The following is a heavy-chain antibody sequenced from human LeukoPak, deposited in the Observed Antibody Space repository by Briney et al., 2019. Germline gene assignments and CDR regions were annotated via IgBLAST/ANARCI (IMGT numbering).Heavy chain of an antibody. V-gene: IGHV1-24*01. J-gene: IGHJ2*01. D-gene: IGHD3-22*01. CDR1: GYTLTELS. CDR3: ATTHYYDSSGYYPLYFDL. Sequence: ASVKVSRKVAGYTLTELSMHWVRQAPGKGLEWMGGFDPEDGETIYAQKFQGRVTMTEDTSTDTAYMELSSLRSEDTAVYYCATTHYYDSSGYYPLYFDLWGRGTLVTVSS. CDR2: FDPEDGET.